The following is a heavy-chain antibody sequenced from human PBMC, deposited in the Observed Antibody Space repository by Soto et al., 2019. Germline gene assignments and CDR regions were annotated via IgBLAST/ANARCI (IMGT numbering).Heavy chain of an antibody. Sequence: QPQLQESGPGLVKPSETLSLTCTVSGGSISSSSYYWGWIRQPPGKGLEWIGSIYYSGSTYYNPSLKSRATIPVDTSKNQFSLKLSSVTAADTAVYYCAITMVRGVIERDYWGQGTLVTVSS. CDR1: GGSISSSSYY. CDR2: IYYSGST. V-gene: IGHV4-39*01. J-gene: IGHJ4*02. CDR3: AITMVRGVIERDY. D-gene: IGHD3-10*01.